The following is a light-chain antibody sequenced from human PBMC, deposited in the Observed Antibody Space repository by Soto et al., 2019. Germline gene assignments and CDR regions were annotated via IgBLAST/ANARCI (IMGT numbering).Light chain of an antibody. CDR2: EVS. Sequence: QSALTQPASVSGSPGQSITISCTGTSSDVGSYNLVSWYQHHPGKAPKLMIYEVSKRPSGVPDRFSGSKSGDTASLTVSGLQAEDEAEYYCSSYAGSDNYVVFGGGTKLTVL. CDR3: SSYAGSDNYVV. V-gene: IGLV2-8*01. CDR1: SSDVGSYNL. J-gene: IGLJ2*01.